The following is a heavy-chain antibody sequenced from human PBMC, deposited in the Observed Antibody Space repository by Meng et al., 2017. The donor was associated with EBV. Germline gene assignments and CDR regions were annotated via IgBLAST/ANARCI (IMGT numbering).Heavy chain of an antibody. Sequence: VYVGQCVVGVEKPCVVVNVACKVCGGTLKYAAISWVRQAPGQGLEWLGGFLPRLGAPNYAQKFHGRVKITADESTSTHYMDLSSLRSEDTAIYYCASESGRGYTPDYWGQGTLVTVSS. CDR3: ASESGRGYTPDY. J-gene: IGHJ4*02. V-gene: IGHV1-69*01. CDR1: GGTLKYAA. D-gene: IGHD3-10*01. CDR2: FLPRLGAP.